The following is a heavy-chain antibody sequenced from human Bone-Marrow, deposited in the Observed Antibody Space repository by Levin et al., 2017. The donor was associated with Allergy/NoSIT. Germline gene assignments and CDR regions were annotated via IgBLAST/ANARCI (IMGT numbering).Heavy chain of an antibody. J-gene: IGHJ5*02. Sequence: GESLKISCAASGFTLSNYAIHWVRQAPGKGLEWVAVTWFDGSQKYYRESVKGRLTISRDNLKNTVYLEMNNLRAEDTALYYCVREGGQSGYSSGYYPGWCDPWGQGTLVTVSS. D-gene: IGHD6-19*01. CDR3: VREGGQSGYSSGYYPGWCDP. CDR1: GFTLSNYA. CDR2: TWFDGSQK. V-gene: IGHV3-33*01.